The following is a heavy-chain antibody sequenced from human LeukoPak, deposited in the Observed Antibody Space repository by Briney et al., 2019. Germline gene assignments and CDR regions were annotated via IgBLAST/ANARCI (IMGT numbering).Heavy chain of an antibody. Sequence: PGGSLRLSCAASGFTFSNYAMNWVRQAPGKGLEWVSVVTGGGDITDYADSVKGRFTISRDNSHNTLYLQMNSLRVEDTAVYYCAKLQADYYFDDWGQGTLVTVSS. CDR3: AKLQADYYFDD. J-gene: IGHJ4*02. V-gene: IGHV3-23*01. CDR1: GFTFSNYA. D-gene: IGHD6-13*01. CDR2: VTGGGDIT.